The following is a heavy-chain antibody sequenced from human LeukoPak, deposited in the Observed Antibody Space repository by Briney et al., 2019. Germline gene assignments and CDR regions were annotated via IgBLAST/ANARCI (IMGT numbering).Heavy chain of an antibody. CDR3: ARGLGWKVTPMGLFYMDV. J-gene: IGHJ6*03. D-gene: IGHD1-1*01. Sequence: SETLSLTCGVDGGSFSGYDWSWVRQPPGKGLEWIGEINYGGDTNYNQSLKSRVTISVDTSKNQFSLKVRSVTAADTAVYVCARGLGWKVTPMGLFYMDVWGEGATVTVSS. CDR2: INYGGDT. CDR1: GGSFSGYD. V-gene: IGHV4-34*01.